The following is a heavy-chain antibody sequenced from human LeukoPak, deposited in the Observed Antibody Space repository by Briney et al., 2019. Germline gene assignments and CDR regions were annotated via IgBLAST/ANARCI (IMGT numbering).Heavy chain of an antibody. V-gene: IGHV1-46*01. Sequence: XSVKVSCKASGYTFTSYYMHWVRQAPGQGLEWMGIINPSGGSTSYAQKFQGRVTMTRDTSASTAYMELSSLRSEDTAVYYCASKQPIDVWGQGTTVTVSS. D-gene: IGHD5-18*01. J-gene: IGHJ6*02. CDR2: INPSGGST. CDR3: ASKQPIDV. CDR1: GYTFTSYY.